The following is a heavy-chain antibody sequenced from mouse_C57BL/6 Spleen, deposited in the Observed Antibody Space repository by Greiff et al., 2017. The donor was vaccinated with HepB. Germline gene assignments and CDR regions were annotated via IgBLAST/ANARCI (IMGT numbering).Heavy chain of an antibody. V-gene: IGHV1-80*01. CDR2: IYPGDGDT. Sequence: QVQLKQSGAELVKPGASVKISCKASGYAFSSYWMNWVKQRPGKGLEWIGQIYPGDGDTNYNGKFKGKATLTADKSSSTAYMQLSSLTSEDSAVFFCAREGLLRYYFGYWGQGTTLTVSS. CDR1: GYAFSSYW. D-gene: IGHD1-1*01. CDR3: AREGLLRYYFGY. J-gene: IGHJ2*01.